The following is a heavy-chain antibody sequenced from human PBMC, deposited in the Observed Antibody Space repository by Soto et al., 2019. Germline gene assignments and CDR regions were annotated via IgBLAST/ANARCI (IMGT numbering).Heavy chain of an antibody. D-gene: IGHD7-27*01. J-gene: IGHJ4*02. CDR1: GVSISNVNYY. V-gene: IGHV4-30-4*01. CDR2: IYNGGTT. CDR3: ARGPSGDKVGY. Sequence: QVQLQESGPGLVKPSQTLSLICTVSGVSISNVNYYWSWIRQSPDKGLEWICHIYNGGTTYNNPSLTSQLTISVDTSQTQFYLQLSSVSAADTAVYYCARGPSGDKVGYWGQGTLVTVSS.